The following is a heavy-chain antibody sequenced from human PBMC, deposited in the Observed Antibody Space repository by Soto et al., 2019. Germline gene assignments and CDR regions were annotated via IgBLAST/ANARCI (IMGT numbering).Heavy chain of an antibody. J-gene: IGHJ3*02. CDR2: IWYDGSNK. V-gene: IGHV3-33*01. CDR1: GFTFSSYG. Sequence: GGSLRLSCAASGFTFSSYGMHWVRQAPGKGLEWVAVIWYDGSNKYYADSVKGRFTISRDNSKNTLYLQMNSLRAEDTAVYYCARDNATQLWLVDAFDIWGQGTMVTVSS. CDR3: ARDNATQLWLVDAFDI. D-gene: IGHD5-18*01.